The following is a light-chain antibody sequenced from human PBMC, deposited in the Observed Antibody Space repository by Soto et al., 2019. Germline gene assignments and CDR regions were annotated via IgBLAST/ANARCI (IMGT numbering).Light chain of an antibody. CDR2: GNS. J-gene: IGLJ2*01. V-gene: IGLV1-40*01. CDR1: SSNIGAGYD. Sequence: QSVLTQPPSVSGAPGQRVTISCTGSSSNIGAGYDVHWYQQLPGTAPKLLSYGNSNRPSGVPDRFSGSKSGTSASLAITGFQAEDEAVYYCQSYDSSLSGYVVFGGGTKLTVL. CDR3: QSYDSSLSGYVV.